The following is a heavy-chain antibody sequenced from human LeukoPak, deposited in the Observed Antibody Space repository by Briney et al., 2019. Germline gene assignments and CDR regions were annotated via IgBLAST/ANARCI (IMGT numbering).Heavy chain of an antibody. D-gene: IGHD2-2*01. J-gene: IGHJ4*02. Sequence: ASVKVSCKASGYTFTGYYMHWVRQAPGQGLEWMGWINPNSGGTNYAQKFQGRVTMTRDTSISTAYMELSRLRSDDTAVYYCARDCHCSSTSCYDYWGQGTLVTVSS. CDR2: INPNSGGT. CDR1: GYTFTGYY. V-gene: IGHV1-2*02. CDR3: ARDCHCSSTSCYDY.